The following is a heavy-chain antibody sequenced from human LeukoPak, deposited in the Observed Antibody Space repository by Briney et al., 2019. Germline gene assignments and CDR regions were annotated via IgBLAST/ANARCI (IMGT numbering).Heavy chain of an antibody. CDR3: AKGQSGSYFLNAFDI. CDR2: ISWNSGSI. Sequence: GGSLRLSCAASGFTFDDYAMHWVRQAPGKGLEWVSGISWNSGSIGYADSVKGRFTISRGNAKNSLYLQMNSLRAEDTALYYCAKGQSGSYFLNAFDIWGQGTMVTVSS. D-gene: IGHD1-26*01. CDR1: GFTFDDYA. J-gene: IGHJ3*02. V-gene: IGHV3-9*01.